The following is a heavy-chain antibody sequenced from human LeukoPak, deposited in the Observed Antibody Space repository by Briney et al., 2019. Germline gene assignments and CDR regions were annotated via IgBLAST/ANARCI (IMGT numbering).Heavy chain of an antibody. CDR1: GGTFSSYA. CDR3: ARDRSGYSYGTVINYYYYYMDV. V-gene: IGHV1-69*13. Sequence: SVKVSCKASGGTFSSYAIGWVRQAPGQGLEWMGGIIPIFGTANYAQKFQGRVTITADESTSTAYMELSSLRSEDTAVYYCARDRSGYSYGTVINYYYYYMDVWGKGTTVTVSS. D-gene: IGHD5-18*01. CDR2: IIPIFGTA. J-gene: IGHJ6*03.